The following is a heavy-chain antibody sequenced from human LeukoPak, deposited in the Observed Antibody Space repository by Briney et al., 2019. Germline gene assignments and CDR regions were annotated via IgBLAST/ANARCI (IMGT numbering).Heavy chain of an antibody. J-gene: IGHJ4*02. CDR2: ILSDGGNN. D-gene: IGHD5-18*01. CDR3: AKGGYSYGYADY. CDR1: GFTFSTYG. V-gene: IGHV3-30*18. Sequence: PGGSLRLSCVASGFTFSTYGMHWVRQAPGKGLEWVAAILSDGGNNFYADSVKGRFTISRDNSKKTFYLQMNSLRAEDTAVYYCAKGGYSYGYADYWGQGTLVTVSS.